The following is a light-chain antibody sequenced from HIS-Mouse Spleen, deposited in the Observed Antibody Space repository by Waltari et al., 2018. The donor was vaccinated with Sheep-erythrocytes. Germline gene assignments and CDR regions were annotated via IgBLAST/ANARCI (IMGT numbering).Light chain of an antibody. Sequence: QSALTQPRSVSGSPGQSVTISCTGTSSAVGGYNYVPWYHQHPGKAPKLMIYDVSKRPSGVPDRFSGSKSGNTASLTISGLQAEDEADYYCCSYAGSYTFWVFGGGTKLTVL. CDR3: CSYAGSYTFWV. J-gene: IGLJ3*02. CDR1: SSAVGGYNY. CDR2: DVS. V-gene: IGLV2-11*01.